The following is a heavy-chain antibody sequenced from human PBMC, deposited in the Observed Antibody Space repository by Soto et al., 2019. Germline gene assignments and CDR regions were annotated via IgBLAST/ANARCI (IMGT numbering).Heavy chain of an antibody. CDR1: GFTFSSYT. V-gene: IGHV3-21*01. D-gene: IGHD3-3*01. J-gene: IGHJ6*03. Sequence: PGGSLKLSCAPSGFTFSSYTMNWVRQAPGKGLEWASSISSSSSYIYHADSVKGRFTISRDNAKNSLYLQMNSLRAEDTAVYYRGRAGDFDYYFYMDVWGKGTTVTVSS. CDR3: GRAGDFDYYFYMDV. CDR2: ISSSSSYI.